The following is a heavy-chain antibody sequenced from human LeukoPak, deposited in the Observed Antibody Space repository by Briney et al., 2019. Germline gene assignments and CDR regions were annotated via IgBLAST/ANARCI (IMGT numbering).Heavy chain of an antibody. D-gene: IGHD2-2*03. Sequence: GGSLRLSCAASGFTFSSFEMNWVRQAPGKGLEWVSYISSSGNTVYYADSVKGRFTISRDNAKNSLYLQMSSLRAEDTAVYYCARDWIWPQIDYWGQGTLVTVSS. CDR3: ARDWIWPQIDY. CDR2: ISSSGNTV. J-gene: IGHJ4*02. V-gene: IGHV3-48*03. CDR1: GFTFSSFE.